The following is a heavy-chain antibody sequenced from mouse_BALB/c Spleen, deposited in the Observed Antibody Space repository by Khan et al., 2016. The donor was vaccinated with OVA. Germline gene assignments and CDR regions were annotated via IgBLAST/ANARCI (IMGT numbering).Heavy chain of an antibody. J-gene: IGHJ2*01. D-gene: IGHD1-1*01. CDR1: GYSITSDYA. Sequence: EVELVESGPGLVKPSQSLSLTCTVTGYSITSDYAWNWIRQFPGNKLEWMGYISYSGRTSYNPSLKSRISITRDTSKNQFFLQLKSVTTEDTATYYCARSVTITTVVATDFDYWGQGTTLTVSS. CDR2: ISYSGRT. CDR3: ARSVTITTVVATDFDY. V-gene: IGHV3-2*02.